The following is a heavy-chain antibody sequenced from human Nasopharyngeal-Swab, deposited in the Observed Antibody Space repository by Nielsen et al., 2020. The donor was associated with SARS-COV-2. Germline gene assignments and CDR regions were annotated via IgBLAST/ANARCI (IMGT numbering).Heavy chain of an antibody. D-gene: IGHD2-2*02. CDR1: GGSISRYY. CDR2: VDSSGST. V-gene: IGHV4-59*13. CDR3: ASKDHAGYCSSTSCYTDYYYMDV. J-gene: IGHJ6*03. Sequence: SETLSLTCTVSGGSISRYYWSWIRQPPGKGLEWIGCVDSSGSTNYKPSLKSRVTISVDTSKNQFSLKLSSVTAADTAVYYCASKDHAGYCSSTSCYTDYYYMDVWGKGTTVTVSS.